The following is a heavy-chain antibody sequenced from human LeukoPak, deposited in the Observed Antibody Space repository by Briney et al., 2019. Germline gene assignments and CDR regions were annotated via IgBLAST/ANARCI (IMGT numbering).Heavy chain of an antibody. CDR2: IYYSGST. CDR3: ARHGGAYGDYWYYFDY. D-gene: IGHD4-17*01. CDR1: GDTITISSYY. V-gene: IGHV4-61*05. J-gene: IGHJ4*02. Sequence: PSETLSLTCTVSGDTITISSYYWTWIRQPPGKGLEWIGYIYYSGSTNYNPSLKSRVTISVDTSKNQFSLKLSSVTAADTAVYYCARHGGAYGDYWYYFDYWGQGTLVTVSS.